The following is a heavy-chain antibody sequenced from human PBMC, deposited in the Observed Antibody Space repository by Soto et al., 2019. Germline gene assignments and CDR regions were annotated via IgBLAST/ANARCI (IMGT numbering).Heavy chain of an antibody. CDR3: AKDSFPYSGSYPFPLDY. CDR1: GFTFSSYA. CDR2: ISGSGGST. V-gene: IGHV3-23*01. D-gene: IGHD1-26*01. Sequence: PGGSLRLSCAASGFTFSSYAMSWVRQAPGKGLEWVSAISGSGGSTYYADSVKGRFTISRDNSKNTLYLQMNSLRAEDTAVYYCAKDSFPYSGSYPFPLDYWGQGTLVTVSS. J-gene: IGHJ4*02.